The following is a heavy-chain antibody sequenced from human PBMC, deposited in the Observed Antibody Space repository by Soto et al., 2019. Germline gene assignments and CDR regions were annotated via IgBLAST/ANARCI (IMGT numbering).Heavy chain of an antibody. J-gene: IGHJ4*02. D-gene: IGHD6-25*01. CDR1: GGSFSRYY. Sequence: VQLQESSPGLVKPSETLSLTCSVSGGSFSRYYWSWIRQPPGKGLEWIGYTYYSGSTSYNPSLKSRVTVSLDTSKNQFSLKLSSVTAADTAVYYCARGNAADYWGQGTLVTVSS. CDR2: TYYSGST. CDR3: ARGNAADY. V-gene: IGHV4-59*08.